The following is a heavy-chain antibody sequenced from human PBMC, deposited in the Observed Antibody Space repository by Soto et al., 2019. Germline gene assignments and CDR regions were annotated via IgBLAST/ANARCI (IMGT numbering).Heavy chain of an antibody. D-gene: IGHD3-16*01. CDR2: INHRGST. CDR3: ARLDPAIDPRGDHFDI. J-gene: IGHJ4*02. Sequence: QVQLQQWGAGRLKPSETLSLTCGVYGGSFSDFHWSWIRQAPGKGLEWVGEINHRGSTNYNPSLKSRVSISVDTSNDRFSLRLTSVTAADTAVYFCARLDPAIDPRGDHFDIWGQGTLVTVSS. V-gene: IGHV4-34*01. CDR1: GGSFSDFH.